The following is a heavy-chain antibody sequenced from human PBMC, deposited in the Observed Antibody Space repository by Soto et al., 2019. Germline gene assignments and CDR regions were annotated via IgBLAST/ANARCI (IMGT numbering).Heavy chain of an antibody. CDR1: GGSFTSYY. D-gene: IGHD2-15*01. Sequence: SETLSLTCAVYGGSFTSYYWSWIRQPPGGGLEWIGEINHSGSTNYNPSLKSRVTISVDTSKNQFSLKLNSVTAADTAVYHCARGGSGGSYAPFDLWGQGTLVTVSS. V-gene: IGHV4-34*01. CDR3: ARGGSGGSYAPFDL. CDR2: INHSGST. J-gene: IGHJ4*02.